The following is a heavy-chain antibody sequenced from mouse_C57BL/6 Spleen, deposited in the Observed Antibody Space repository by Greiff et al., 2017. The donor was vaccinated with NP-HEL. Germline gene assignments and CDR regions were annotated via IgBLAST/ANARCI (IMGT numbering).Heavy chain of an antibody. CDR2: IFPGSGST. J-gene: IGHJ1*03. D-gene: IGHD2-1*01. V-gene: IGHV1-9*01. CDR3: ASKSYYGNFYWYFDV. Sequence: VQLQQPGAELMKPGASVKLSCKATGYTFTGYWIEWVKQRPGHGLEWIGEIFPGSGSTNYNEKFKGKATFTADTSSNTAYMQLSGLTTEDSAIYYCASKSYYGNFYWYFDVWGTGTTVTVSS. CDR1: GYTFTGYW.